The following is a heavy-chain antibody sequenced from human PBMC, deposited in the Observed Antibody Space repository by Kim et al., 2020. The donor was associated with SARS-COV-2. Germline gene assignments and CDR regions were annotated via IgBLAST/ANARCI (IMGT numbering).Heavy chain of an antibody. CDR2: MNSDGSRI. V-gene: IGHV3-74*01. J-gene: IGHJ6*02. CDR3: AREAYYALDV. CDR1: GFPFSNYW. Sequence: GGSLRLSCAASGFPFSNYWMQWVRQAPGKGLVWVSRMNSDGSRISYADSVKGRFTISRDNAKNTLYLQMKSLRGEDTAVYYCAREAYYALDVWGQGTTVTVSS.